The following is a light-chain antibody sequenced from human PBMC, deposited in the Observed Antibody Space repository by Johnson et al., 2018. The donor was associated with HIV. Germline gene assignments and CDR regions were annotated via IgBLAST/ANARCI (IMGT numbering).Light chain of an antibody. CDR1: SSNIGNNS. V-gene: IGLV1-51*02. Sequence: QSVLTQPPSVSAAPGQKVTISCSGSSSNIGNNSVSWYQQVPGTAPKLLIYENDKRPSGIPDRFSGSKSGTSATLGITGLQTGDEADYYCGTWDNGLITYVFGTGTKVTVL. CDR2: END. CDR3: GTWDNGLITYV. J-gene: IGLJ1*01.